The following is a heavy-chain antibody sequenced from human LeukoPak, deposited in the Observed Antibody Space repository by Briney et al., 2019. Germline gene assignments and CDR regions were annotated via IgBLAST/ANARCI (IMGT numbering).Heavy chain of an antibody. V-gene: IGHV3-23*01. CDR2: ISGSGGSK. D-gene: IGHD5-24*01. CDR1: GFTFSSYG. Sequence: PGGSLRLSCAASGFTFSSYGMSWVRQAPGKGLEWASGISGSGGSKYYADSVKGRFTISRDNSKNTLYLQMNSLGADDTAVYYCAKRDGYNSGYFDLWGRGTLVTVSS. CDR3: AKRDGYNSGYFDL. J-gene: IGHJ2*01.